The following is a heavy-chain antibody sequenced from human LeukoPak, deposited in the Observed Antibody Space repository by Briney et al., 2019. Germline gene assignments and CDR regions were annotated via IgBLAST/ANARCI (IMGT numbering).Heavy chain of an antibody. J-gene: IGHJ4*02. CDR1: GFTFSSYG. CDR2: ISYDGSNK. Sequence: GGSLRLSCAASGFTFSSYGVHWVRQAPGKGLEWVAVISYDGSNKYYADSVKGRFTISRDNSKNTLYLQMNSLRAEDTAVYYCARDRFPRQWLAQAYFDYWGQGTLVTVSS. CDR3: ARDRFPRQWLAQAYFDY. V-gene: IGHV3-30*03. D-gene: IGHD6-19*01.